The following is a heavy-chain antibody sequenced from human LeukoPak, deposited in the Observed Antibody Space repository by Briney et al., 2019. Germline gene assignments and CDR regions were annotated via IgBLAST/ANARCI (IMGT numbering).Heavy chain of an antibody. D-gene: IGHD6-25*01. CDR2: IVVGSGNT. CDR1: GFTFTSSA. Sequence: TSVKVSCKASGFTFTSSAMQWVRQARGQRLEWIGWIVVGSGNTNYAQKFQERVTITRDMSTSTAYMELSSLRSEDTAVYYCAADGPSGYYYMDVWGKGTAVTVSS. CDR3: AADGPSGYYYMDV. J-gene: IGHJ6*03. V-gene: IGHV1-58*02.